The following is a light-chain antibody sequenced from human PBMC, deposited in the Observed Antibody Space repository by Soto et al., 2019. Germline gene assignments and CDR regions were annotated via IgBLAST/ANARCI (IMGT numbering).Light chain of an antibody. V-gene: IGKV3-15*01. CDR3: QQYNNWPRT. CDR1: QNVNNN. J-gene: IGKJ1*01. CDR2: GAS. Sequence: KVMTQSPATLAVSPGERTTLSCRASQNVNNNLAWYQQRPVQAPRLLIYGASTRGTGIPARFSGSGSGTEFTLTISSLQSEDFAVYYCQQYNNWPRTFGQGTKVEIK.